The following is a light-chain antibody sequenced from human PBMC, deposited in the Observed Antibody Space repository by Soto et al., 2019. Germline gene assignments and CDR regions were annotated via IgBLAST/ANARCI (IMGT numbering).Light chain of an antibody. CDR1: QSVSSSY. J-gene: IGKJ2*01. CDR3: QEYGSSSMYS. Sequence: EIVLTQSPGTLSLSPGERATLSCRASQSVSSSYLAWYQQTPGQAPRLLIYGAYSRATGIPDRFSGSGSGTAFTLTISRLEPEDFAVYYCQEYGSSSMYSFGQGTKLEIK. V-gene: IGKV3-20*01. CDR2: GAY.